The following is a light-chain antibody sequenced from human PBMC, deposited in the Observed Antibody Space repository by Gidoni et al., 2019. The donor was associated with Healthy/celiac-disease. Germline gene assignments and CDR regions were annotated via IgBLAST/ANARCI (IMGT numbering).Light chain of an antibody. CDR2: DAS. V-gene: IGKV3-11*01. CDR3: QQRSNWPT. Sequence: EIVLPQSPATLSLSPGERATLSCRASQSVGSYLAWYQQKPGQAPRLLIYDASNRATGIPARFSGSGSGTDFTLTISSLEPEDFAVYYCQQRSNWPTFXGXTKVEIK. CDR1: QSVGSY. J-gene: IGKJ4*01.